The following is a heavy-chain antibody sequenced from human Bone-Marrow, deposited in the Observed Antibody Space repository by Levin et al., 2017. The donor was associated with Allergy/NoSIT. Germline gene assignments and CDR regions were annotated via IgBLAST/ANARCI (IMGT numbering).Heavy chain of an antibody. CDR3: ARQLGSCTATSCNYNFDY. Sequence: GSLRLSCTVSGGSISSISYYWGWIRQPPGKGLEWIGTIFYSGSTFHNRSLKSRVTISVDASKNRFSLNLSSVTAADTAVYYCARQLGSCTATSCNYNFDYWGQGTLVTVSS. V-gene: IGHV4-39*01. D-gene: IGHD2-2*01. CDR2: IFYSGST. J-gene: IGHJ4*02. CDR1: GGSISSISYY.